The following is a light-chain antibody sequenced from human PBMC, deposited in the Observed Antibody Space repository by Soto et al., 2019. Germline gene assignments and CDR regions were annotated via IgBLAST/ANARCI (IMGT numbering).Light chain of an antibody. Sequence: IVLTQSPGTLSLSPGERATLSCRASQSVSSTYIAWYQQNPGQAPRLLIYGASSRATGIPDRFSGSGSGTDFTLTISRLEPEDFAVYFCQQYGRSPPFTFGRGTKVEIK. CDR3: QQYGRSPPFT. V-gene: IGKV3-20*01. CDR2: GAS. J-gene: IGKJ4*02. CDR1: QSVSSTY.